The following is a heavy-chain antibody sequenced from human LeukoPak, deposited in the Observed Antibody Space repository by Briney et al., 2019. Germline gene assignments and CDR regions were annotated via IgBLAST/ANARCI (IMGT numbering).Heavy chain of an antibody. CDR1: GGSISSYY. J-gene: IGHJ4*02. V-gene: IGHV4-59*08. CDR2: IHYSGST. Sequence: SETLSLTCTVSGGSISSYYWSWLRQPPGKGLEWIGYIHYSGSTNYNPSLKSRVTISVDTSKNQFSLKLSSVTAADTALYYCARHSGEQLGLIDYWGQGTLITVSS. D-gene: IGHD1/OR15-1a*01. CDR3: ARHSGEQLGLIDY.